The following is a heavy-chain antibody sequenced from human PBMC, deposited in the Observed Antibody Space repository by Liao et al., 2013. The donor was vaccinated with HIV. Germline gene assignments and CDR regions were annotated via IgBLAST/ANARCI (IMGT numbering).Heavy chain of an antibody. CDR1: GGSIGSGSYY. CDR3: ARRIVPAATRLGGCFDV. J-gene: IGHJ4*01. CDR2: IYSRGST. D-gene: IGHD2-2*01. Sequence: QVQLQESGPGLVKPSQTLSLTCTVSGGSIGSGSYYWNWIRQSAGKGLEWIGRIYSRGSTNHNPSLKSRITIAMDGSKNQFSLKMSSVTAADAAVYYCARRIVPAATRLGGCFDVWGQGNPGHRLL. V-gene: IGHV4-61*02.